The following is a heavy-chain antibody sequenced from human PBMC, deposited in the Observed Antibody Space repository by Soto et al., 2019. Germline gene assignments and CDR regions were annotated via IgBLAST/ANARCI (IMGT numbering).Heavy chain of an antibody. Sequence: EVKLVESGGGLVQPGGSLTLSCAGSGFTFSDSAIHWVRQASGKGLEWVARIRDQGNGYATGYAASVTGRITISRDDSNNIAFLQMNSLSTEDTGVYYCARLNAPGVLAFDIWGQGTMVTFAS. J-gene: IGHJ3*02. CDR3: ARLNAPGVLAFDI. CDR2: IRDQGNGYAT. V-gene: IGHV3-73*01. CDR1: GFTFSDSA.